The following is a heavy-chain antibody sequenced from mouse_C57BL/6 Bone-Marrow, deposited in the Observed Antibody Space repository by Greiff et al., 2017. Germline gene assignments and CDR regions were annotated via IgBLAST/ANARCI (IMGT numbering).Heavy chain of an antibody. CDR2: IDPSDSYT. CDR1: GYTFTSYW. J-gene: IGHJ1*03. CDR3: ARDFFDV. V-gene: IGHV1-69*01. Sequence: QVQLQQPGAELVMPGASVKLSCKASGYTFTSYWMHWVKQRPGQGLEWIGEIDPSDSYTNYNQKFKGKSTLTVDKSSSTAYMQLSSLTSEDSAVHYCARDFFDVWGTGTTVTVSS.